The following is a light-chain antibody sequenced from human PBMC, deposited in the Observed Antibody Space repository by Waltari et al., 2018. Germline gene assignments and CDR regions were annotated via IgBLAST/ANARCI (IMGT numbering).Light chain of an antibody. Sequence: IQLTQSPSSLSASVGDRFTITCQASQDISDYLNWFQPQPGTAPNLLIYDASSLPKGVPSRFSGSGSGTEFTFTISSLQPEDLATYYCQQYDDLPYTFGQGTKLE. CDR1: QDISDY. V-gene: IGKV1-33*01. CDR3: QQYDDLPYT. CDR2: DAS. J-gene: IGKJ2*01.